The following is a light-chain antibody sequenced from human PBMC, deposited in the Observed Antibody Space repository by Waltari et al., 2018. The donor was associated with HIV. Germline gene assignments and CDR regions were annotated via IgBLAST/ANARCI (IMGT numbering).Light chain of an antibody. CDR1: SSNIENDT. CDR3: VGRGSRLRGYV. J-gene: IGLJ1*01. Sequence: QSVLTQPPSAPGAPGQRATISCSGSSSNIENDTVYWYQQFPGPAPNILSYKDTQRPVVVPDRFTGSKSGSSAPLAIGGLRSECGGEYYCVGRGSRLRGYVFGAGTKVTVL. V-gene: IGLV1-47*01. CDR2: KDT.